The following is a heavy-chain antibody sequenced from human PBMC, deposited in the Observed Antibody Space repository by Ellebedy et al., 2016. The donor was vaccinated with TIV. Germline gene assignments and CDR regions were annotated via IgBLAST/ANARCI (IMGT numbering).Heavy chain of an antibody. CDR3: AMLVAAGTVHSFNP. J-gene: IGHJ5*02. V-gene: IGHV4-39*01. Sequence: SETLSLXCSVSGGSISSISSYWGWLRQPPGKGREWIGNVYQSGSTYYNPSFKSRVTTSVDRSKNQFSLKLSSVTVADTAIYYCAMLVAAGTVHSFNPWGQGTLVTASS. CDR1: GGSISSISSY. D-gene: IGHD6-13*01. CDR2: VYQSGST.